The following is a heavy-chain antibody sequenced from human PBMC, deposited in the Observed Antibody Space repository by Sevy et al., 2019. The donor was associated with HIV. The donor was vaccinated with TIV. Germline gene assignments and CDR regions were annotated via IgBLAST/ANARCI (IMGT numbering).Heavy chain of an antibody. D-gene: IGHD3-22*01. Sequence: GGSLRLSCSASGFTFSSYAMHWVRQAPGKGLEYVSAISGNGGSTYYADSVKGRFTISRDNSKNTLYLQMSSLRAEDTAVYYCVKDPIAYYYDSSGLGNAFDIWGQGTMVTVSS. CDR1: GFTFSSYA. V-gene: IGHV3-64D*06. CDR2: ISGNGGST. CDR3: VKDPIAYYYDSSGLGNAFDI. J-gene: IGHJ3*02.